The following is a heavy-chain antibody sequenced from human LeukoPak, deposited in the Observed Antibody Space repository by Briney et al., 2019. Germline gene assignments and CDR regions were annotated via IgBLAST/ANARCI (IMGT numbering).Heavy chain of an antibody. CDR2: ITSSSSTI. J-gene: IGHJ4*02. V-gene: IGHV3-48*04. D-gene: IGHD3-22*01. CDR1: GFTFSSYS. CDR3: ARDRGSSGYLGGDLFDY. Sequence: GGSLRLSCAASGFTFSSYSMNWVRQAPGEGLEWISYITSSSSTIYYADSVKGRFTISRDNAKNSLYLQMNSLRAEDTAVYYCARDRGSSGYLGGDLFDYWGQGTLVTVSS.